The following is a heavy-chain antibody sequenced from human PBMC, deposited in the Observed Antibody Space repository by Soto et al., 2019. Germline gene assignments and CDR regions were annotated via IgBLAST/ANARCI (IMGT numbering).Heavy chain of an antibody. CDR1: GYTFTSYG. D-gene: IGHD3-22*01. J-gene: IGHJ2*01. CDR3: ASGVNYYDSSGYPSLGWYFDL. V-gene: IGHV1-18*01. Sequence: QVQLVQSGAEVKKPGASVKVSCKASGYTFTSYGISWVRQAPGQGLEWMGWISAYNGNTNYAQKLQGRVTMTTDTSTSTAYMELRSLRSDDTAVYYCASGVNYYDSSGYPSLGWYFDLWGRGTLVTVSS. CDR2: ISAYNGNT.